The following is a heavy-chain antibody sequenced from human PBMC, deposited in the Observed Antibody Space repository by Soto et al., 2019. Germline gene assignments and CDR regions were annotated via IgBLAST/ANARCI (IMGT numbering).Heavy chain of an antibody. CDR1: GFTFSSYG. J-gene: IGHJ3*02. V-gene: IGHV3-33*06. Sequence: GGPLRLAGAASGFTFSSYGMHWVRQAPGKGLEWVAVIWYDESNKYYPDSVKGRFTISRDNSKNTLYLQMNSLRAEVTAVYYCAKDLSGWYGAFDIWGQGTMVTISS. CDR2: IWYDESNK. D-gene: IGHD6-19*01. CDR3: AKDLSGWYGAFDI.